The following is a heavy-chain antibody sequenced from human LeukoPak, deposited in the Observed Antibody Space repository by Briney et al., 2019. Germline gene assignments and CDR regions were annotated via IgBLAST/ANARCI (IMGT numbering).Heavy chain of an antibody. CDR2: ILDSGVGT. V-gene: IGHV3-23*01. J-gene: IGHJ4*02. Sequence: PGGSLRLSRAASGFTFSNYAMNWVRQAPGKGLEWVSGILDSGVGTFYPDSVKGRFTISRDNSKNTLYLQMIRLRADDTAVYYCAKKACSSASCPSYFDYWGQGTLVTVSS. CDR3: AKKACSSASCPSYFDY. CDR1: GFTFSNYA. D-gene: IGHD2-2*01.